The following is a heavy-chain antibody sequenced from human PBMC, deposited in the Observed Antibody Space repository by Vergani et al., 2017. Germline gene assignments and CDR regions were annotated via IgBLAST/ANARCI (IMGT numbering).Heavy chain of an antibody. D-gene: IGHD2-15*01. CDR2: IYTSGST. V-gene: IGHV4-61*02. Sequence: QVQLQESGPGLVKPSQTLSLTCTVSGGSISSGSYYWSWLRQPAGKGLEWIGRIYTSGSTNYNPSLKSRVTISVDTSKNQFSLKLSSVTAADTAVYYCARSYYCSGGSCYSLAYYFDYWGQGTLVTVSS. CDR1: GGSISSGSYY. J-gene: IGHJ4*02. CDR3: ARSYYCSGGSCYSLAYYFDY.